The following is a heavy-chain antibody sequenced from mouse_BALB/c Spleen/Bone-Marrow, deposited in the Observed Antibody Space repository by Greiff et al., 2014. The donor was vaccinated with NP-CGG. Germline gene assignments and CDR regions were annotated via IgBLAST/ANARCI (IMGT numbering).Heavy chain of an antibody. V-gene: IGHV2-2*02. CDR3: ARKGYTGYFDV. CDR1: GFSLTTYG. Sequence: QVQLQQSGPGLVKPSQSLSITCTVSGFSLTTYGLHWVRQSPGKGLEWLGVIWSGGGTDNYAAFISRLIITKDNSKSKVFFRMNSLQTNDTAVYYCARKGYTGYFDVWGAGTTVTVSS. J-gene: IGHJ1*01. CDR2: IWSGGGT. D-gene: IGHD2-2*01.